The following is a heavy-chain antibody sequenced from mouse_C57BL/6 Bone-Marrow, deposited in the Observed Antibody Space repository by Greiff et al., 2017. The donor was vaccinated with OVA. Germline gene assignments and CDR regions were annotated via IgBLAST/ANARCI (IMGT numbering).Heavy chain of an antibody. CDR2: ISDGGSYT. D-gene: IGHD2-5*01. CDR3: ARTIVTRRYSDV. Sequence: EVMLVESGGGLVKPGGSLKLSCAASGFTFSSYAMSWVRQTPEKRLEWVATISDGGSYTYYPDNVKGRFTISRDNAKHNLYLQLSHLKSEDTAMYYCARTIVTRRYSDVWGTGTTVTVSS. CDR1: GFTFSSYA. V-gene: IGHV5-4*03. J-gene: IGHJ1*03.